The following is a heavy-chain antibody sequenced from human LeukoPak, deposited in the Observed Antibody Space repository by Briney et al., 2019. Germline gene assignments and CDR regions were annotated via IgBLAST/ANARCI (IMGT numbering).Heavy chain of an antibody. J-gene: IGHJ2*01. Sequence: PGGSLRLSCAVSGFTFSTHWMSWVRQAPGKGLEWVAYIKQDGSEKYYVDSVKGRFTISRDNAKNSLYLQMNSLRAEDTAVYYCARVRGYGGYDRYFDLWGRGTLVTVSS. D-gene: IGHD5-12*01. CDR1: GFTFSTHW. CDR2: IKQDGSEK. V-gene: IGHV3-7*05. CDR3: ARVRGYGGYDRYFDL.